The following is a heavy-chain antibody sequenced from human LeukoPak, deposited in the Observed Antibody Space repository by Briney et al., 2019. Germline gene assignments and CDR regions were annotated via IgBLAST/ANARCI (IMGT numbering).Heavy chain of an antibody. CDR1: GGSISSSSSY. J-gene: IGHJ4*02. D-gene: IGHD3-3*01. V-gene: IGHV4-39*01. Sequence: SETLSLTCTVSGGSISSSSSYWSWIRQPPGKGLEWIGEINHSGSTNYNPSLKSRVTISVDTSKNQFSLKLSSVTAADTAVYYCARHFSRYDFWSGYYKYWGQGTLVTVSS. CDR2: INHSGST. CDR3: ARHFSRYDFWSGYYKY.